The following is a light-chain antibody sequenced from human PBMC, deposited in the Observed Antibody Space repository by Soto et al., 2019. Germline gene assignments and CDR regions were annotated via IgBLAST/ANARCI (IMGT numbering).Light chain of an antibody. Sequence: QSVLTQPASVSGSPGQSITISCTGTRSDVGGYNYVSWYQQHPGKAPKLIIYEVSNRPSGVSNRFSGSKSGNTASLTISGLQAEDEADYYCSSYTSSSTRVFGGGTKLTVL. CDR3: SSYTSSSTRV. J-gene: IGLJ2*01. CDR2: EVS. V-gene: IGLV2-14*01. CDR1: RSDVGGYNY.